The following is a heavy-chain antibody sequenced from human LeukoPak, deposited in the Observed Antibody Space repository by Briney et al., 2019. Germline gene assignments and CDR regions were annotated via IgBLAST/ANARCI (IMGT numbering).Heavy chain of an antibody. CDR2: IKSKTDGGTT. CDR3: TAGGYGGQFDY. D-gene: IGHD5-12*01. V-gene: IGHV3-15*01. J-gene: IGHJ4*02. Sequence: GGSLRLSCAASGFAFSNAWMSWVRQAPGKGLEWVGRIKSKTDGGTTDYAAPVKGRFTISRDDSKNTLYLQMNSLKTEDTAVYYCTAGGYGGQFDYWGQGTLVTVSS. CDR1: GFAFSNAW.